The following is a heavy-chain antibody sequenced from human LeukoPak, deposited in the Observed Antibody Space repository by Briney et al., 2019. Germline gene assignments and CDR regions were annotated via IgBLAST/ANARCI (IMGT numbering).Heavy chain of an antibody. CDR3: ARGPWSRRKTFDLDY. CDR2: INTNTGNP. D-gene: IGHD3-16*01. V-gene: IGHV7-4-1*02. J-gene: IGHJ4*02. CDR1: GGTFSSYA. Sequence: ASVKVSCKASGGTFSSYAIGWVRQAPGQGLEWMGWINTNTGNPTYAQGFTGRFVFSLDTSVSTAYLQISSLKAEDTAVYYCARGPWSRRKTFDLDYWGQGTLVTVSS.